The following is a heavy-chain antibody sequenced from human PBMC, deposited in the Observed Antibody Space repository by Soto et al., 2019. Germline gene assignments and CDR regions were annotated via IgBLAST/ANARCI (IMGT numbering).Heavy chain of an antibody. CDR1: GFTFSSYA. V-gene: IGHV3-30-3*01. CDR3: ARGPTIAVAGHLHY. J-gene: IGHJ4*02. D-gene: IGHD6-19*01. Sequence: QVQLVESGGGVVQPGRSLRLSCAASGFTFSSYAMHWVRQAPGKGLEWVVVISYDGSNKYYADSVKGRFTISRDNSKNTLYLQMNSLRAEDTAVYYCARGPTIAVAGHLHYWGQGTLVTVSS. CDR2: ISYDGSNK.